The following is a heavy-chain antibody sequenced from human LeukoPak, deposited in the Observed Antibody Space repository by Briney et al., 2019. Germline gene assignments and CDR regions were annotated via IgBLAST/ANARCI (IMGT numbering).Heavy chain of an antibody. CDR3: ARRSGYYYGSAYVP. V-gene: IGHV4-34*01. Sequence: SETLSLTCAVYGGSFSGYYWSWIRQPPGKGLEWIGEINHSGSTNYNPSLKSRVTISVDTSKNQFSLKLSSVTAADTAVYYCARRSGYYYGSAYVPWGQGTLVTVSS. CDR1: GGSFSGYY. CDR2: INHSGST. D-gene: IGHD3-10*01. J-gene: IGHJ5*02.